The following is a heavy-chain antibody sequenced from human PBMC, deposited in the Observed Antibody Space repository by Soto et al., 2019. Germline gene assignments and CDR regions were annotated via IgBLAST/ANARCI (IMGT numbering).Heavy chain of an antibody. CDR2: ISGSGGTI. J-gene: IGHJ6*02. CDR1: GFTFSSYE. CDR3: ARGGGLRRTYYYGMDV. D-gene: IGHD3-16*01. Sequence: PGGSLRLSCAASGFTFSSYEMNWVRQAPGKGLEWVSYISGSGGTIYYADSVKGRFTISRDNAKNSLYLQMNSLRAEDTAVYYCARGGGLRRTYYYGMDVWGQGTTVTVSS. V-gene: IGHV3-48*03.